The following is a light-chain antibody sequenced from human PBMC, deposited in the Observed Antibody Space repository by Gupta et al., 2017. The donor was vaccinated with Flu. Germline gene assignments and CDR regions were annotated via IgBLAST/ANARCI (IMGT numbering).Light chain of an antibody. J-gene: IGKJ3*01. CDR2: GAS. CDR3: QQYGNSPFT. Sequence: EIVLTQSPGTLSLSPGERPTLSCRASQSVPGNSLAWYQQKPGQAPRLLIYGASSRATGVPDRLSGSGSGTDFTLTISGLEPEDFAVYYCQQYGNSPFTFGPGTKVDI. CDR1: QSVPGNS. V-gene: IGKV3-20*01.